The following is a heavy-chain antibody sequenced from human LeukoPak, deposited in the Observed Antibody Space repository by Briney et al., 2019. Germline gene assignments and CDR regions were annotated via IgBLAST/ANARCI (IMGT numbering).Heavy chain of an antibody. Sequence: PGGSLRLSCAASGFTFSSYSMNWVRQAPGKGLEWVSYISSSSSTIYYADSVKGRFTISRDNAKNSLYLQMNSLRAEDTAVYYCARDPPNHEKQPGDYWGQGTLVTVSS. CDR1: GFTFSSYS. CDR3: ARDPPNHEKQPGDY. CDR2: ISSSSSTI. J-gene: IGHJ4*02. V-gene: IGHV3-48*01. D-gene: IGHD6-13*01.